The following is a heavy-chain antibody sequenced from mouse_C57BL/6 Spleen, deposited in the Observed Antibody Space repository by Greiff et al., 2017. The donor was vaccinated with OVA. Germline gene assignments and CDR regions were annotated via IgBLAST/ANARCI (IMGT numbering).Heavy chain of an antibody. V-gene: IGHV1-61*01. CDR1: GYTFTSYW. J-gene: IGHJ4*01. D-gene: IGHD2-1*01. CDR3: ARSGLLDYYAMDY. Sequence: QVQLQQPGAELVRPGSSVKLSCKASGYTFTSYWMDWVKQRPGQGLEWIGNIYPSDSETHYNQKFKDKATLTVDKSSSTTYMQLSSLTSEDSAVYYCARSGLLDYYAMDYWGQGTSVTVSS. CDR2: IYPSDSET.